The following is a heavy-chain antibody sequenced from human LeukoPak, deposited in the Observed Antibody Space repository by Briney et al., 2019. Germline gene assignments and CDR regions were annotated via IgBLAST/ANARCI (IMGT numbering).Heavy chain of an antibody. CDR3: ARGHYYDFSSFFYY. CDR2: VYHNGST. Sequence: SETLSLTCSVSGYSISSGFYWGWIRQSPGKGLEWIGNVYHNGSTYYNPSLKSRVTTSVDTSKNQFSLKLSSVTAADTAVYYCARGHYYDFSSFFYYWGQGTLVTVSS. J-gene: IGHJ4*02. CDR1: GYSISSGFY. D-gene: IGHD3/OR15-3a*01. V-gene: IGHV4-38-2*02.